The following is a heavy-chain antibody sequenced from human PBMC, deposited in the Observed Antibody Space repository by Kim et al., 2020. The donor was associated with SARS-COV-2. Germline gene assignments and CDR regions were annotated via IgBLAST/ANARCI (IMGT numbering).Heavy chain of an antibody. V-gene: IGHV3-9*01. CDR1: GFTFGDYT. CDR2: FSWNSGTL. D-gene: IGHD3-10*01. J-gene: IGHJ6*02. CDR3: AKSGEAMIRGGMDV. Sequence: GGSLRRSCAASGFTFGDYTMHWVRQAPGKGLEWVSGFSWNSGTLGYADSVKGRFTISRDNAKNSLYLQMNSLRAEDTALYYCAKSGEAMIRGGMDVWGQGTTVTVSS.